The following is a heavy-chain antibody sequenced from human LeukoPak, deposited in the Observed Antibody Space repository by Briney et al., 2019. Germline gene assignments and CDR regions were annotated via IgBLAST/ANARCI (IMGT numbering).Heavy chain of an antibody. CDR2: ISLTSSHI. Sequence: GGPLRLSCAASGFTFSDYYMSWIRQAPGKGLEWVSYISLTSSHIKYADSVKDRFTISRDNAKNSLYLQMNSLRAEDTAVYYCARDWVGASSPLDYWGQGTLVTVSS. CDR3: ARDWVGASSPLDY. D-gene: IGHD1-26*01. CDR1: GFTFSDYY. J-gene: IGHJ4*02. V-gene: IGHV3-11*05.